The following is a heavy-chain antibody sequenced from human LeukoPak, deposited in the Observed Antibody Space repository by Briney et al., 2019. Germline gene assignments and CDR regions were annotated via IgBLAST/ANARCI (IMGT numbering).Heavy chain of an antibody. J-gene: IGHJ3*02. CDR2: INSDGSST. CDR1: GFPFSSYW. Sequence: GGSLRLSCAASGFPFSSYWMHWVRQAPGKGLVWVSRINSDGSSTSYADSVKGRFTISRDNAKNTLYLQMNSLRAEDTAVYYCARISGSAGAFDSWGQGTMVTVSS. D-gene: IGHD1-26*01. V-gene: IGHV3-74*01. CDR3: ARISGSAGAFDS.